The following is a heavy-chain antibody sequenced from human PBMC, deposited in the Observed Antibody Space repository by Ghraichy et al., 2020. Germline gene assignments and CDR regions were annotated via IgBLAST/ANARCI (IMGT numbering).Heavy chain of an antibody. CDR2: ISGSGGST. CDR3: AKDGSGYQQTQMTTVTTIEGAFDI. J-gene: IGHJ3*02. D-gene: IGHD4-17*01. Sequence: GGSLRLSCAASGFTFSSYAMSWVRQAPGKGLEWVSAISGSGGSTYYADSVKGRFTISRDNSKNTLYLQMNSLRAEDTAVYYCAKDGSGYQQTQMTTVTTIEGAFDIWGQGTMVTVSS. V-gene: IGHV3-23*01. CDR1: GFTFSSYA.